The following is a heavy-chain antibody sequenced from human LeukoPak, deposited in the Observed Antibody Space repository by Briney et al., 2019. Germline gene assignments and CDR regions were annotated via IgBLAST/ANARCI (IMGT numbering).Heavy chain of an antibody. J-gene: IGHJ6*03. V-gene: IGHV3-30*04. D-gene: IGHD1-26*01. CDR1: GFTFSSYA. CDR2: ISYDGSNK. Sequence: GGSLRLSCAASGFTFSSYAMHWVRQAPGKGLEWVAVISYDGSNKYYADSVKGRFTISRDNSKNTLYLQMDSLRAEDTAVYYCARDPYSGTYGDTYYYYMDVWGKGTTVTISS. CDR3: ARDPYSGTYGDTYYYYMDV.